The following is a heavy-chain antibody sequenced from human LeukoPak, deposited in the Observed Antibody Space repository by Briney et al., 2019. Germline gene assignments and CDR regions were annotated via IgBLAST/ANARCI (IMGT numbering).Heavy chain of an antibody. CDR1: GGTFSSYA. CDR2: IIPIFGTA. Sequence: SVKVSCKASGGTFSSYASSWVRQAPGQGLEGMGGIIPIFGTANYAQKFQGRVTITADESTSTAYMELSSLRSEDTAVYYCARDLPSSGYYRWGQGTLVTVSS. D-gene: IGHD3-22*01. CDR3: ARDLPSSGYYR. J-gene: IGHJ4*02. V-gene: IGHV1-69*13.